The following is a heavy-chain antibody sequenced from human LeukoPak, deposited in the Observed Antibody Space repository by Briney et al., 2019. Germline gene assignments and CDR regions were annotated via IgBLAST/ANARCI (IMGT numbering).Heavy chain of an antibody. V-gene: IGHV3-66*02. Sequence: PGGSLRLSCAAFGFTVSSNYMSWVRQAPGKGLEWVSVIYSGGSTYYADSVKGRFTISRDNSKNTLYLQMNSLRAEDTAVYYCGLGQYGPVMDVWGKGTTVTVSS. D-gene: IGHD3-10*01. CDR2: IYSGGST. CDR3: GLGQYGPVMDV. J-gene: IGHJ6*03. CDR1: GFTVSSNY.